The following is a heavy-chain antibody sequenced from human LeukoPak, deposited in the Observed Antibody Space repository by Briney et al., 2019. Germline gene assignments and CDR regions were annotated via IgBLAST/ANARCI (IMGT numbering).Heavy chain of an antibody. Sequence: GESLKISCNASRYNFPKSWIGWVRQMPGKGLEWVAIIYPDDSRTNYSPSFQGHVTISVDRSINTAYLQWSSLRASDTAMYYCARPDYFASHDWGQGTLVTVST. CDR1: RYNFPKSW. CDR2: IYPDDSRT. D-gene: IGHD3-9*01. V-gene: IGHV5-51*01. CDR3: ARPDYFASHD. J-gene: IGHJ4*02.